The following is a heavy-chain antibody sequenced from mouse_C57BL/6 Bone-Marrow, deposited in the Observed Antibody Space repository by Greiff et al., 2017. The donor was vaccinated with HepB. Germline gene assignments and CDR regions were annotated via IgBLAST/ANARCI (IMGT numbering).Heavy chain of an antibody. CDR2: ISDGGSYT. CDR3: ARDVVYAIDY. V-gene: IGHV5-4*01. D-gene: IGHD1-1*02. Sequence: EVKLMESGGGLVKPGGSLKLSCAASGFTFSSYAMSWVRQTPEKRLEWVATISDGGSYTYYPDNVKGRFTISRDNAKNNLYLQMSHLKSEDTAMYYCARDVVYAIDYWGQGTSVTVSS. CDR1: GFTFSSYA. J-gene: IGHJ4*01.